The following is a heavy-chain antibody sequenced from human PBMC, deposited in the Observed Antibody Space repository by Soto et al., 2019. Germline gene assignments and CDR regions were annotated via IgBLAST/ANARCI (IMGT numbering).Heavy chain of an antibody. CDR3: ARDGEMTRLGYYYYMDV. CDR2: MNPNSGNT. J-gene: IGHJ6*03. V-gene: IGHV1-8*01. D-gene: IGHD7-27*01. Sequence: GASVKVSCKASGYTFTSYDINWVRQATGQGLEWMGWMNPNSGNTGYAQKFQGRATMTRDTSISTAYMELSSLRSEDTAVYYCARDGEMTRLGYYYYMDVWGKGTTVTVSS. CDR1: GYTFTSYD.